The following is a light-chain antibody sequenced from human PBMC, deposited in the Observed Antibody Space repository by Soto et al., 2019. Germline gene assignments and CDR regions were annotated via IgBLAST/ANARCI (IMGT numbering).Light chain of an antibody. V-gene: IGKV3-15*01. CDR3: QQYNNWWT. CDR1: QSVSGN. J-gene: IGKJ1*01. Sequence: EIVLTQSPATLSLSPVERATLSCRASQSVSGNLAWYQQKPGQAPRLLIYGASTRATGIPARFSGSGSGTEFTLTIGSLQSEDFAVYYCQQYNNWWTFGQGTKVDIK. CDR2: GAS.